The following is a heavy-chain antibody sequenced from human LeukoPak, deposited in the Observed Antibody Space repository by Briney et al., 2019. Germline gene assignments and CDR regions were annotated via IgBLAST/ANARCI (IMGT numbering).Heavy chain of an antibody. Sequence: PSETLSLTCTVSGYSISSGYYWGWIRQPPGKGLEWIGSIYHSGSTYYNPSLKSRVTISVDTSKNQFSLKLSSVTAADTAVYYCARVLGYDSSGYYRPWGQGTLVTVSS. V-gene: IGHV4-38-2*02. CDR2: IYHSGST. J-gene: IGHJ5*02. CDR3: ARVLGYDSSGYYRP. CDR1: GYSISSGYY. D-gene: IGHD3-22*01.